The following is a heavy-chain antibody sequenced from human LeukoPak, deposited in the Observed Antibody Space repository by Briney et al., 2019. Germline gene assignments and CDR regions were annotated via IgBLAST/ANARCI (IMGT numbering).Heavy chain of an antibody. J-gene: IGHJ6*03. CDR3: AREVETSHNYYMDV. Sequence: GGSLRLSCAASGFTFSSYEMNWVRQAPGKGLEWVSYISSSGSTIYYADSVKGRFTISRDNAKNTLYLQMNSLRAEDTAVYYCAREVETSHNYYMDVWGKGTTVTVSS. CDR1: GFTFSSYE. CDR2: ISSSGSTI. V-gene: IGHV3-48*03. D-gene: IGHD6-6*01.